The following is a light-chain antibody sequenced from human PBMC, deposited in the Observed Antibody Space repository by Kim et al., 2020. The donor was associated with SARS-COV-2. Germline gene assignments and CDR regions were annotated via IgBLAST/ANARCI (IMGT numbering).Light chain of an antibody. J-gene: IGLJ3*02. V-gene: IGLV7-43*01. CDR3: LVYYGGSWT. CDR1: TGAVTSAFY. Sequence: PGGTVTLTCASSTGAVTSAFYPNWFQQKPGQPPRALIYSISNKYSWTPARFSGSLLGGKAALTLSDVQPEDEADYYCLVYYGGSWTFGGGTKITVL. CDR2: SIS.